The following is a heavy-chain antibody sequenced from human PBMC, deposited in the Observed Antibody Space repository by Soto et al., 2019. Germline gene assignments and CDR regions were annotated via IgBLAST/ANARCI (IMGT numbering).Heavy chain of an antibody. J-gene: IGHJ4*02. CDR2: ISGSGGST. Sequence: GGSLRLSCAASGFTFSSYAMSWVRQAPGKGLEWVSAISGSGGSTYYADSVKGRFTISRDNSKNTLYLQMNSLRAEDTAVYYCAKVDGYCSSTSCSYWGQGTLVTAPQ. V-gene: IGHV3-23*01. D-gene: IGHD2-2*01. CDR1: GFTFSSYA. CDR3: AKVDGYCSSTSCSY.